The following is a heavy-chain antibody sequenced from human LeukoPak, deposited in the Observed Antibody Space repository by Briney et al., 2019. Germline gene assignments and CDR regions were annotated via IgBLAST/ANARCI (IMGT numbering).Heavy chain of an antibody. CDR1: GGTFSSYA. D-gene: IGHD3-9*01. CDR3: ASATHYDILTGYYWYFDY. CDR2: IIPIFCTA. V-gene: IGHV1-69*13. J-gene: IGHJ4*02. Sequence: GASVKVSCKASGGTFSSYAISWVRQAPGQGLEWMGGIIPIFCTANYAQKFQGRVTITADGSTSTAYMELSSLRSEDTAVYYCASATHYDILTGYYWYFDYWGQGTLVTVSS.